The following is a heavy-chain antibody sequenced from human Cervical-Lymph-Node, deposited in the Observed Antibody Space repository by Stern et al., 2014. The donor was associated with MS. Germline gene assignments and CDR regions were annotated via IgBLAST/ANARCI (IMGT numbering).Heavy chain of an antibody. CDR3: ARGGNSENDF. Sequence: QVQLQESGPGLVKPSQTLSLTCTVSGASMSMNENYWSWLRQHPGKGLEWIGYIDYSGDTYYAPSLRSRLTMSFDASKYQFSLRLNAVTAADTAVYYCARGGNSENDFWGQGILVTVPA. CDR1: GASMSMNENY. D-gene: IGHD4-23*01. CDR2: IDYSGDT. V-gene: IGHV4-31*03. J-gene: IGHJ4*02.